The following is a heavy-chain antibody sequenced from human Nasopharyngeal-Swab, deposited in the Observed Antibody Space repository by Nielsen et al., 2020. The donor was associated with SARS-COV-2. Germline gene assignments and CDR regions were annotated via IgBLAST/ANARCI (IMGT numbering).Heavy chain of an antibody. CDR2: ISWNSGSI. V-gene: IGHV3-9*01. CDR3: ARAGLRYPQYCYYGMDV. CDR1: GFTFDDYA. J-gene: IGHJ6*02. D-gene: IGHD4-17*01. Sequence: SLKISCAASGFTFDDYAMHWVRQAPGKGLEWVSGISWNSGSIGYADSVKGRFTISRDNAKNSLYLQMNSLRAEDTAVYYCARAGLRYPQYCYYGMDVWGQGTTVTVSS.